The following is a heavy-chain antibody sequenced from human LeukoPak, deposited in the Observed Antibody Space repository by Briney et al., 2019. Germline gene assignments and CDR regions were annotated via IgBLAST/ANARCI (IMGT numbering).Heavy chain of an antibody. Sequence: GSLRLSCAASGFSFSNYAMSWVRQAPGKGLECVSGLSGGGSRIYYADSVKGRFTISRDNSKNTLYLQMSSLRAEDTAVYFCARSAARLRYYYAMDVWGQGTTVTVCS. CDR1: GFSFSNYA. CDR3: ARSAARLRYYYAMDV. CDR2: LSGGGSRI. V-gene: IGHV3-23*01. J-gene: IGHJ6*02. D-gene: IGHD6-6*01.